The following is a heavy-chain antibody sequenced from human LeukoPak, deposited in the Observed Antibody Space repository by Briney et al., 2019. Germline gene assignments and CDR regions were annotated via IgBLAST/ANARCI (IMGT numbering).Heavy chain of an antibody. CDR2: IKQDGSEK. CDR3: AREAVTIFGVVDY. Sequence: GGSLRLSCAASGFTFSSYWMSWVRQAPGKGLEWVANIKQDGSEKYYVDSVKGRFTLSRDNAKNSLYLQMNSLRAEDTAVYYCAREAVTIFGVVDYWGQGTLVTVSS. D-gene: IGHD3-3*01. V-gene: IGHV3-7*01. CDR1: GFTFSSYW. J-gene: IGHJ4*02.